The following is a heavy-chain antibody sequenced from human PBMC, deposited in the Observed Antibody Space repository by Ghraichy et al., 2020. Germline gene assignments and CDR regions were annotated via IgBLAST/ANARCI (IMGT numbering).Heavy chain of an antibody. CDR1: GYTFTGYY. D-gene: IGHD3-3*01. V-gene: IGHV1-2*04. CDR2: INPNSGGT. Sequence: ASVKVSCKASGYTFTGYYMHWVRQAPGQGLEWMGWINPNSGGTNYAQKFQGWVTMTRDTSISTAYMELSRLRSDDTAVYYCARALHDFWSGSPELNWFDPWGQGTLVTVSS. J-gene: IGHJ5*02. CDR3: ARALHDFWSGSPELNWFDP.